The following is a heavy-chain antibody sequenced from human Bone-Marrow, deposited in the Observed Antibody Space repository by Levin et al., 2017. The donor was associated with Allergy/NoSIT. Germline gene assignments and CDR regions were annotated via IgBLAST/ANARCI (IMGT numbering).Heavy chain of an antibody. CDR2: ISSSGSGT. CDR1: GFTFSSYA. V-gene: IGHV3-23*01. Sequence: SGGSLRLSCAASGFTFSSYAMAWVRQAPGKGLEWVSAISSSGSGTYYADSVKGRFTISRDNSRNTLYLQMHSLRADDTAVYYCAKEWQWLKKMDWDYWGQGTLVTVSS. J-gene: IGHJ4*02. D-gene: IGHD6-19*01. CDR3: AKEWQWLKKMDWDY.